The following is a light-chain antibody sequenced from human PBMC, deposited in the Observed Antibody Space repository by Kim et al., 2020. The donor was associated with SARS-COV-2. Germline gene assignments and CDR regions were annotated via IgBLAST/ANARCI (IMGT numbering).Light chain of an antibody. V-gene: IGKV3-15*01. Sequence: EMVMTQSPATLSVSPGEGATLSCRASQSVSNNLAWYQQKPGQAPRLLIFVASTRATDIPARFSGSGSGTEFTLTISSLQSEDFAVYYCQQYNNWPWTFGQGTKVDIK. CDR2: VAS. CDR1: QSVSNN. J-gene: IGKJ1*01. CDR3: QQYNNWPWT.